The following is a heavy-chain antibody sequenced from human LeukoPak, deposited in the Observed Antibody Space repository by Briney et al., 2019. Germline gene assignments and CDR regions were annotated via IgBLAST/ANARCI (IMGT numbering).Heavy chain of an antibody. CDR2: ISYDGSNK. Sequence: PGGSLRLSCAASGFTFSSSWMHWVRQAPGKGLEWEAAISYDGSNKNYADSVKGRFTISRDNSKNTLYLQMNSLRAEDTAVYYCARGVRIAVAGNIDYWGQGTLVTVSS. CDR3: ARGVRIAVAGNIDY. J-gene: IGHJ4*02. V-gene: IGHV3-30*03. CDR1: GFTFSSSW. D-gene: IGHD6-19*01.